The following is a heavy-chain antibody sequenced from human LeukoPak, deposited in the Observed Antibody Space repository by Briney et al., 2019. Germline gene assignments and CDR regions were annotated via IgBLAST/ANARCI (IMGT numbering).Heavy chain of an antibody. J-gene: IGHJ4*02. V-gene: IGHV3-48*03. D-gene: IGHD2-21*01. CDR3: ARDVVGLGYSDY. Sequence: PGGSLSLSCGASGFTFSSCEMNGVRQATGKGLEWVSYISDSGATIYYADSVKGRLTISRDNAKNSLYLQMNSLRAEDTAVYYCARDVVGLGYSDYWGQGTLVSVSS. CDR2: ISDSGATI. CDR1: GFTFSSCE.